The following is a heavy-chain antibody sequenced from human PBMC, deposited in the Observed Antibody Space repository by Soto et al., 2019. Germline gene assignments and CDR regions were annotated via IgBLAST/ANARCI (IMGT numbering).Heavy chain of an antibody. V-gene: IGHV3-21*01. CDR3: ARVSDYSGAFAI. CDR2: ISSSSSYI. J-gene: IGHJ3*02. CDR1: GFTFSSYS. Sequence: EVQLVESGGGLVKPGGSLRLSCAASGFTFSSYSMNWVRQAPGKGLEWVSSISSSSSYIYYADSVKGRFTISRDNAKNSLYLQMNSLRAEDTAVYYCARVSDYSGAFAIWGQGTMVTVSS. D-gene: IGHD4-17*01.